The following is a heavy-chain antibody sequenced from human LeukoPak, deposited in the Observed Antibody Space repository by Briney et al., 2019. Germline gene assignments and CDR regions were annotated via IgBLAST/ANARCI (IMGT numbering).Heavy chain of an antibody. D-gene: IGHD1-26*01. CDR2: INPNSGGT. CDR1: GYTFTGYY. Sequence: ASVKVSCKASGYTFTGYYMHWVRQAPGQGLEWMGWINPNSGGTNYAQKFQGRVTMTRDTSISTAYMELSRLRSDDTAVYYCARVQSRTIVGATLTDYWGQGTLVTVSS. J-gene: IGHJ4*02. V-gene: IGHV1-2*02. CDR3: ARVQSRTIVGATLTDY.